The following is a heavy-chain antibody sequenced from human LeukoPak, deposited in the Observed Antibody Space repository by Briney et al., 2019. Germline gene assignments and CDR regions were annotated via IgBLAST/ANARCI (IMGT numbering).Heavy chain of an antibody. CDR3: ARLKFVVDQDAFDI. CDR2: IYYSGST. Sequence: SETLSLTCTVSGGSISSYYWSWIRQPPGKGLEWIGYIYYSGSTNYNPSLKSRVTISVDTSKNQFSLKLSSVTAADTAVYYCARLKFVVDQDAFDIWGQGTMDTVSS. D-gene: IGHD2-2*01. CDR1: GGSISSYY. J-gene: IGHJ3*02. V-gene: IGHV4-59*01.